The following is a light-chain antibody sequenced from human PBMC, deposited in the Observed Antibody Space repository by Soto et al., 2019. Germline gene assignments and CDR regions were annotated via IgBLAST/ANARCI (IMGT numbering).Light chain of an antibody. CDR1: QSVSSSY. V-gene: IGKV3-20*01. CDR3: QQYGSSSWT. Sequence: EIVLTQSPGTLSLSPGERATLSCRASQSVSSSYFAWYQQKPGQAPRLRIYGTSSRATAIPDRFSDSGSGTDFALTISRMEPEDFAVYYCQQYGSSSWTFGQGTKVEIK. CDR2: GTS. J-gene: IGKJ1*01.